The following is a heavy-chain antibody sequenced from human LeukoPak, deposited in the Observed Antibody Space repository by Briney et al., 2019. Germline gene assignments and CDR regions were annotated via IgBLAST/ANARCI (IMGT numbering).Heavy chain of an antibody. CDR3: ARTYDTSGLFYAFDI. D-gene: IGHD3-22*01. Sequence: PGGSLRLSCAASGFTFSSYAMHWVRQAPGKGLEWVAVISYDGSNKYYGDSVKGRFTISRDNSKNTLYLQMNSLRAEDTAVYYCARTYDTSGLFYAFDIWGQGTVVTVSS. CDR1: GFTFSSYA. V-gene: IGHV3-30-3*01. J-gene: IGHJ3*02. CDR2: ISYDGSNK.